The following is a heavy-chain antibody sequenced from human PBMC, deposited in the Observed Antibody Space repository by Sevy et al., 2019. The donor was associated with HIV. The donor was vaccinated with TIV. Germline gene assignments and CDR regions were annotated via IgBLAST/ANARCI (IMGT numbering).Heavy chain of an antibody. CDR2: ISYDGINK. J-gene: IGHJ6*02. V-gene: IGHV3-30*03. CDR1: GFIFSNYA. Sequence: GGSLRLSCAASGFIFSNYAMHWVRQAPGKGLEWVAVISYDGINKYYADSVKGRFTISRDNAKNSLYLQMNSLRAEDTAVYYCAGPDATGGMDVWGQGSTVTVSS. CDR3: AGPDATGGMDV.